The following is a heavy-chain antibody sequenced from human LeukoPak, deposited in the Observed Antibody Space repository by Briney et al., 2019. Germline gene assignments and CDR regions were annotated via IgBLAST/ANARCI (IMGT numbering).Heavy chain of an antibody. D-gene: IGHD2-21*02. Sequence: GGSLGLSCAASGFTFSSYAMSWVRQAPGKGLEWVSAISGSGGSTYYADSVKGRFTISRDKSKNTLYLQMNSLRAEDTAVYYCAKDLSLYCGGDCYRNEFYFDYWGQGTLVTVSS. J-gene: IGHJ4*02. V-gene: IGHV3-23*01. CDR3: AKDLSLYCGGDCYRNEFYFDY. CDR1: GFTFSSYA. CDR2: ISGSGGST.